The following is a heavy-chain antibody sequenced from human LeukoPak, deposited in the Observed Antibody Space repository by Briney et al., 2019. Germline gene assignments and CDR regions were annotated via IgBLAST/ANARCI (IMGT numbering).Heavy chain of an antibody. CDR3: ARGPIHLWLHNGMDV. D-gene: IGHD5-18*01. J-gene: IGHJ6*02. V-gene: IGHV3-49*04. CDR1: GFIFGDHA. Sequence: GQSPRLSCTASGFIFGDHAMSWVRQAPGKGLEWVGFIRSKAYGGTTEYAASVKGRFTISRDDSEGIAYLQMNSLRIDDTAVYYCARGPIHLWLHNGMDVWGQGTTVIVFS. CDR2: IRSKAYGGTT.